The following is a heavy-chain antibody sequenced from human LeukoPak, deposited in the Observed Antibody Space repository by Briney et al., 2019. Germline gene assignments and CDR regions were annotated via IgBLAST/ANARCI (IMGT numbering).Heavy chain of an antibody. V-gene: IGHV5-51*01. CDR3: ARHISQGRGGDY. Sequence: PGESLKISCKGFGYSFTTYWIGWVRQLPGKGLEWMGIIFPGDSETTYSPSFQGHVTISADKSISTAYLQWTSLKASDTAMYYCARHISQGRGGDYWGQGTLVTVSS. J-gene: IGHJ4*02. D-gene: IGHD1-26*01. CDR1: GYSFTTYW. CDR2: IFPGDSET.